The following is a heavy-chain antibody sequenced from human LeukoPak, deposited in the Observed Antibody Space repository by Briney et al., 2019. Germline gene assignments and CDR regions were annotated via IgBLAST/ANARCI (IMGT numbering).Heavy chain of an antibody. CDR1: GFMFSGSA. CDR3: TRFNQEPYGMDV. CDR2: IRSKANSYAT. V-gene: IGHV3-73*01. Sequence: PRGSLRLSCAASGFMFSGSAMHWVRQASGKGLEWVGRIRSKANSYATAYGASVEGRFTNSRDDSKNTAYLQMNSLKTEDTAVYYCTRFNQEPYGMDVWGQGTTVTVSS. J-gene: IGHJ6*02. D-gene: IGHD1-14*01.